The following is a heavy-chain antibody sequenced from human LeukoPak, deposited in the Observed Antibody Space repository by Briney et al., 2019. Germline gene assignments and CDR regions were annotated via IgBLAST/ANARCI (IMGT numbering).Heavy chain of an antibody. J-gene: IGHJ3*02. V-gene: IGHV3-21*01. D-gene: IGHD1-14*01. CDR1: GFTFSSYS. CDR2: ISSSSSYI. Sequence: PGGSLRLSYAASGFTFSSYSMNWLRQAPGKGLAWVSSISSSSSYIYYAASVKGRITISRDNAKNSLYLQRNSLRAEDTAVYYCARTGRASDAFDIWGQGTMVTVSS. CDR3: ARTGRASDAFDI.